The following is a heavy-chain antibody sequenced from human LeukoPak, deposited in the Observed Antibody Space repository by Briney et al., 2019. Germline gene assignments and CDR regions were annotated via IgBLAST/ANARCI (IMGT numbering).Heavy chain of an antibody. CDR1: GFTFSNYE. D-gene: IGHD5-18*01. J-gene: IGHJ4*02. Sequence: GGSLRLSCAASGFTFSNYEMNWVRQAPGKGLEWLSYTTSTGFTKYYADSVRGRFTISRDNAKNSLYLQMNSLRAEDTAVYYCARDRVRIQLWPTFDYWGQGTLVTVSS. CDR2: TTSTGFTK. V-gene: IGHV3-48*03. CDR3: ARDRVRIQLWPTFDY.